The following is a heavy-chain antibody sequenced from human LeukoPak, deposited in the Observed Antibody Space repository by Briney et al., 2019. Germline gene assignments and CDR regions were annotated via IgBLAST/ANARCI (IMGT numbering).Heavy chain of an antibody. J-gene: IGHJ5*02. Sequence: SETLSLTCAAYGGSFSGYYWSWIRQPPGKGLEWIGEINHSGSTNYNPSLKSRVTISVDTSKNQFSLKLSSVTAADTAVYYCARGGGWLKRWFDPWGQGTLVTVSS. D-gene: IGHD3-22*01. V-gene: IGHV4-34*01. CDR3: ARGGGWLKRWFDP. CDR1: GGSFSGYY. CDR2: INHSGST.